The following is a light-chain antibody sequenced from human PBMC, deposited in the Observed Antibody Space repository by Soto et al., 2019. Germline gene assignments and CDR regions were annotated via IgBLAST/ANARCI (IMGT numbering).Light chain of an antibody. Sequence: ELMMTQSPATLSVCPGERATLSCRASQSISGNIAWYQQKPGQAPRLLIYAASIRASGIPARFSGTGFGREFTLSISSLQSEDSAVYYCQQYNSWTLISFGQGTRLEIK. CDR2: AAS. CDR3: QQYNSWTLIS. V-gene: IGKV3-15*01. J-gene: IGKJ5*01. CDR1: QSISGN.